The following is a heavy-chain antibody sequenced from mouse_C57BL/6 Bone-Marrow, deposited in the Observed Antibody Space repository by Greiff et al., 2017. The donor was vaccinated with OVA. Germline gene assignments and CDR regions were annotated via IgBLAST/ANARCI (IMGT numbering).Heavy chain of an antibody. CDR2: IHPNSGST. V-gene: IGHV1-64*01. CDR1: GYTFTSYW. J-gene: IGHJ2*01. D-gene: IGHD2-4*01. Sequence: QVQLQQPGAELVKPGASVKLSCKASGYTFTSYWMHWVKQRPGQGLEWIGMIHPNSGSTNYNEKFKSKATLTVDKSSSTAYMQLSSLTSEDSAVYYCARYYDYGYFDYWGQGTTLTVSS. CDR3: ARYYDYGYFDY.